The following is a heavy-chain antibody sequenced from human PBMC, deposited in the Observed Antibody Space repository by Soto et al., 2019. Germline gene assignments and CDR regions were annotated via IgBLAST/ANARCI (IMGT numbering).Heavy chain of an antibody. V-gene: IGHV3-15*07. CDR2: IKSKTDGGTT. CDR1: GFTFSNAW. D-gene: IGHD5-12*01. J-gene: IGHJ6*02. CDR3: TTDNLRSGGYAHYYYGMDV. Sequence: PGGSLRLSCAASGFTFSNAWMNWVRQAPGKGLEWVGHIKSKTDGGTTDYAAPVKGRFTISRDDSKNTLYLQMNSLKTEDTAVYYCTTDNLRSGGYAHYYYGMDVWGQGTTVTVSS.